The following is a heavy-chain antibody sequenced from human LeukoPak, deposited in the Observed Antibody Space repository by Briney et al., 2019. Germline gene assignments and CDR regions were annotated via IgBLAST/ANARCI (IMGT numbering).Heavy chain of an antibody. CDR1: GFTFDDYA. V-gene: IGHV3-9*03. CDR3: AKDISWEYSSSSIDY. Sequence: GRSLRLSCAASGFTFDDYAMHWVRQAPGKGLEWVSGISWNSGSIGYADSVKGRFTISRDNAKNSLYLQMNSLRAEDMALYYCAKDISWEYSSSSIDYWGQGTLVTVSS. CDR2: ISWNSGSI. D-gene: IGHD6-6*01. J-gene: IGHJ4*02.